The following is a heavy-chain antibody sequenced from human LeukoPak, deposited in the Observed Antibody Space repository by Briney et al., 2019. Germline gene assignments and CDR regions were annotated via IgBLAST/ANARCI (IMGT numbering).Heavy chain of an antibody. J-gene: IGHJ3*02. CDR2: ISGIGGST. Sequence: GGSLRLSCAASGFTFSTYAMSWVRQAPGKGLEWVSGISGIGGSTYYADSVKGRFTISRDNAKNSLYLQMNSLRAEDMALYYCAKDMGQLDRGAFDIWGQGTMVTVSS. CDR3: AKDMGQLDRGAFDI. V-gene: IGHV3-23*01. CDR1: GFTFSTYA. D-gene: IGHD6-6*01.